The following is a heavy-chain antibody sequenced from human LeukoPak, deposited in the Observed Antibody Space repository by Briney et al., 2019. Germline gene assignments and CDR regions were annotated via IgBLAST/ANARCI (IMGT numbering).Heavy chain of an antibody. D-gene: IGHD3-10*01. Sequence: GGSLRLSCAASGFTFSSYAMHWVRQAPGKGLEWVAVISYDGSNKYYADSVKGRFTISRDNSKNTLYLQMNSLRAEDTAVYYCARDKGWGVLSPRFDPWGQGTLVTVSS. J-gene: IGHJ5*02. V-gene: IGHV3-30-3*01. CDR2: ISYDGSNK. CDR1: GFTFSSYA. CDR3: ARDKGWGVLSPRFDP.